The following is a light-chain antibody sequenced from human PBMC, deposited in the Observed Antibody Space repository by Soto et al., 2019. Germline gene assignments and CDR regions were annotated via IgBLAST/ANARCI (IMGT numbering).Light chain of an antibody. J-gene: IGKJ4*01. V-gene: IGKV3-11*01. Sequence: EVVLTQSPDALSLSPGERATVSCRASQSVRAYLAWYQQRPGQAPRLLIYDVSNRAPGIPDRVSGGGSGTDFTLSISSLQPEDSATYYCLSRFDWPTFGGGATLEIK. CDR2: DVS. CDR3: LSRFDWPT. CDR1: QSVRAY.